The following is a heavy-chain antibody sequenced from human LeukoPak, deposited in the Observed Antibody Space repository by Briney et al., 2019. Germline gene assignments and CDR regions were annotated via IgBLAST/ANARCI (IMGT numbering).Heavy chain of an antibody. CDR2: ISPNGVIT. Sequence: GGTLRLSCVASGFTFRSHGMNWVRQAPGKGLEWVSGISPNGVITYYADSVKGRFTISRDNSKGTVYLQMDSLRAEDTAVYYCAKRGAEVGASVAPGDYWGQGTLLTVSS. CDR1: GFTFRSHG. V-gene: IGHV3-23*01. J-gene: IGHJ4*02. CDR3: AKRGAEVGASVAPGDY. D-gene: IGHD1-26*01.